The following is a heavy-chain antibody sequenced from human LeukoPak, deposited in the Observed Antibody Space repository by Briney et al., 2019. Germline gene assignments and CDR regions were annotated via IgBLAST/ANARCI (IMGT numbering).Heavy chain of an antibody. J-gene: IGHJ3*02. CDR3: AREGIGGGAFDI. CDR2: IRGKTNGGIT. Sequence: GGSPRLSCAASGLRFSSAWMSWVRQAPGKGLEWVGRIRGKTNGGITDYAAPVKGRFTISRDDSKNTLYLQMDSLKTEDTAVYYCAREGIGGGAFDIWGQGTMVTVSA. V-gene: IGHV3-15*01. D-gene: IGHD2/OR15-2a*01. CDR1: GLRFSSAW.